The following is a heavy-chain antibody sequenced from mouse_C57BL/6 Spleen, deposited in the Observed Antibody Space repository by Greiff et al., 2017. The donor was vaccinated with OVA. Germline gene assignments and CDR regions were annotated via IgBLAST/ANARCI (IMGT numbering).Heavy chain of an antibody. V-gene: IGHV1-20*01. CDR3: ARSGDYEGWYFDV. CDR2: INPYNGDT. J-gene: IGHJ1*03. CDR1: GYSFTGYF. D-gene: IGHD2-4*01. Sequence: EVQLQQSGPELVKPGDSVKISCKASGYSFTGYFMNWVMQSHGKSLEWIGRINPYNGDTFYNQKFKGKATLTVDKSSSTAHMELRSLTSEDSAVYYCARSGDYEGWYFDVWGTGTTVTVSS.